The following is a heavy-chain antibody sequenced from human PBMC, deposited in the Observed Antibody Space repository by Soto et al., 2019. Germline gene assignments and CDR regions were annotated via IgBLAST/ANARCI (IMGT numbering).Heavy chain of an antibody. Sequence: GASVKVSFKASGGTFSSYAISWVLQAPGQGLKWMGGIIPIFGTANYAQKFQGRVTITADESTSTAYMELRSLRSDDTAVYYCARVVGDSDYFDYWGQGTLVTVSS. CDR2: IIPIFGTA. J-gene: IGHJ4*02. D-gene: IGHD4-17*01. CDR1: GGTFSSYA. CDR3: ARVVGDSDYFDY. V-gene: IGHV1-69*01.